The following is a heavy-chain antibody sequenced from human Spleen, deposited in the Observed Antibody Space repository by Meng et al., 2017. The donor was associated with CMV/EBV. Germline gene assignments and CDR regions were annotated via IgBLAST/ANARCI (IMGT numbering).Heavy chain of an antibody. J-gene: IGHJ6*02. V-gene: IGHV4-30-4*08. Sequence: SETLSLTCTVSGGSISSGDYYWSWIRQPPGKGLEWIGYIYYSGSTYYNPSLKGRVTISLDPSKNHFSLELNSVTAADTAVYYCVRDLERTLGNHYYYGMDVWGRGTAVTVSS. D-gene: IGHD5-24*01. CDR1: GGSISSGDYY. CDR2: IYYSGST. CDR3: VRDLERTLGNHYYYGMDV.